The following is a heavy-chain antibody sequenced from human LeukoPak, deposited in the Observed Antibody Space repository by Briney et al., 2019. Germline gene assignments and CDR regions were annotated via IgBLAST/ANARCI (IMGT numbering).Heavy chain of an antibody. CDR1: GFAFSSYA. D-gene: IGHD3-22*01. CDR2: ISYDGSNK. CDR3: ARIPYYYDSSGQEAFDI. V-gene: IGHV3-30*04. Sequence: PGGSLRLSCAASGFAFSSYAMHWVRQAPGKGLEWVAVISYDGSNKYYADSVKGRFTISRDNSKNTLYLQMNSLRAEDTAVYYCARIPYYYDSSGQEAFDIWGQGTMVTVSS. J-gene: IGHJ3*02.